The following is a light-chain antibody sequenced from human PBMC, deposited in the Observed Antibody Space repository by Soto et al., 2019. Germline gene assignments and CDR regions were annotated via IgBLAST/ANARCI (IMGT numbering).Light chain of an antibody. Sequence: QSALTQPASVSGSPGQSIAISCSGTSSDIGTYDHVSWYQQLPGKAPKVLIYEVTYRPSGVSNRFSGSKSGNTASLTISGLQAEDEADYYCNSYTRDSTWVFGGGTKVTVL. V-gene: IGLV2-14*01. CDR1: SSDIGTYDH. CDR2: EVT. CDR3: NSYTRDSTWV. J-gene: IGLJ3*02.